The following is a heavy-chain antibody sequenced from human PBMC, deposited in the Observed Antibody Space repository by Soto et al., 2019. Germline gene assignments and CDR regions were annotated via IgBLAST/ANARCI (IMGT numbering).Heavy chain of an antibody. CDR2: ISSSGSTI. J-gene: IGHJ6*02. CDR1: GFTFSSYE. Sequence: EVQLVESGGGLVQPGGSLRLSCAASGFTFSSYEMNWVRQAPGKGLEWVSYISSSGSTIYYADSVKGRFTISRDNAKNSLYLQMNSLRAEDTAVYYCAYFWSGYYTGIMDYYGMDVWGQGTTVTVSS. V-gene: IGHV3-48*03. D-gene: IGHD3-3*01. CDR3: AYFWSGYYTGIMDYYGMDV.